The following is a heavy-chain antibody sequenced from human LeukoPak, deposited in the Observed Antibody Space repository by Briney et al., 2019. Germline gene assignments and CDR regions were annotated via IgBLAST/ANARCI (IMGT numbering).Heavy chain of an antibody. CDR3: ASGSGSYGHLDY. Sequence: KPGGSLRLSCAASGFTFSTYIMNWVRQAPGKGLEWVSSISSSSSYIYYADSVQGRFTISRDNAKNSLYLQMNSPRVEDTAVYYCASGSGSYGHLDYWGQGTLVTVSS. J-gene: IGHJ4*02. CDR1: GFTFSTYI. D-gene: IGHD1-26*01. CDR2: ISSSSSYI. V-gene: IGHV3-21*01.